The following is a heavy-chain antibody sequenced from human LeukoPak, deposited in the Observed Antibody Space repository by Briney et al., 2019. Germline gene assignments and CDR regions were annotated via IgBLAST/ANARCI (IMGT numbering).Heavy chain of an antibody. CDR2: ISYDGSNK. CDR1: GFTFSSYG. D-gene: IGHD3-10*01. J-gene: IGHJ6*02. V-gene: IGHV3-30*18. CDR3: AKGGIVGFGELLGEYYGMDV. Sequence: GGSLRLSCAASGFTFSSYGMHWVRQAPGKGLEWVAVISYDGSNKYYADSVKGRFTISRDNSKNTLYLQMNSLRAEDTAVYYCAKGGIVGFGELLGEYYGMDVWGQGTTVTVSS.